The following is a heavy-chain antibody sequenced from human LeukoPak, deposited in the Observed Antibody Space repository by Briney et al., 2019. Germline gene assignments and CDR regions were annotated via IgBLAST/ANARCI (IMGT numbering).Heavy chain of an antibody. CDR3: AKDPFYYDSSGYYWGNYFDY. Sequence: PGGSLRLSCAASGFTFSSYAMSWVRQAPGKGLEWVSAISGSGGSTYYADSVKGRFTISRDNSKNTLYLQMNSLRAEDTAVYYCAKDPFYYDSSGYYWGNYFDYWGQGTLVTVSS. CDR1: GFTFSSYA. J-gene: IGHJ4*02. V-gene: IGHV3-23*01. D-gene: IGHD3-22*01. CDR2: ISGSGGST.